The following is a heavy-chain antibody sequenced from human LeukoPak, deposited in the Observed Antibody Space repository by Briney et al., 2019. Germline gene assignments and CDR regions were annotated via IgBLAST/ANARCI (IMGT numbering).Heavy chain of an antibody. CDR1: GYSISSGYY. CDR3: ARWDSGEWFHDAFDI. J-gene: IGHJ3*02. D-gene: IGHD3-3*01. V-gene: IGHV4-38-2*01. Sequence: SETLSLTLGVSGYSISSGYYRGWVRQPPGKGPERIGSNYFSGSTYFNPSTKSRVSISVAPSKNQFSLKMRSVNAADTALYYCARWDSGEWFHDAFDIWGQGKRVTVSS. CDR2: NYFSGST.